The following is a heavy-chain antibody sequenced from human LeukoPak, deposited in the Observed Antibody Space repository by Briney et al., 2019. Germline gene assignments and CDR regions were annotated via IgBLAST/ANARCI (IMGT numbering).Heavy chain of an antibody. CDR1: GFTFSSYS. Sequence: GGSLRLSCAASGFTFSSYSMNWVRQAPGKGLEWVSSISSSSSYIYYADSVKDRFTISRDNAKNSLYLQMNSLRAEDTAVYYCARLIMITFGGVNAVDYWGQGTLVTVSS. V-gene: IGHV3-21*01. CDR2: ISSSSSYI. CDR3: ARLIMITFGGVNAVDY. D-gene: IGHD3-16*01. J-gene: IGHJ4*02.